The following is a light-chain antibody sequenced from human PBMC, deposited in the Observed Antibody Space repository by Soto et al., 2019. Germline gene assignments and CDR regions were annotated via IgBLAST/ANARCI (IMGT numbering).Light chain of an antibody. CDR1: QDISNY. J-gene: IGKJ4*01. CDR2: DAS. V-gene: IGKV1-16*01. CDR3: QQFNTYPIT. Sequence: DIQMTQSPSSLSASVGDRVTITCRASQDISNYLAWFQLKPGKAPKSLIYDASSLQRGVPSRFSGSGSGTEFTLTISSLQPEDFATYYCQQFNTYPITFGGGTQVPIK.